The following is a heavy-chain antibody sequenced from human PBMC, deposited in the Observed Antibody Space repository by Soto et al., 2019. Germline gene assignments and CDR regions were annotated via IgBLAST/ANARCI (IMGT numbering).Heavy chain of an antibody. CDR2: ISYDGSNK. Sequence: QVQLVESGGGVVQPGRSLRLSCAASGFTFSSYAMHWVRQAPGKGLEWVAVISYDGSNKYYAHSVMGRFTISRDDSKNTLYLQMNSLRAEDTAVYYCARDPDQGTYYYYYGMDVWGQGTTVTVSS. J-gene: IGHJ6*02. CDR1: GFTFSSYA. V-gene: IGHV3-30-3*01. CDR3: ARDPDQGTYYYYYGMDV.